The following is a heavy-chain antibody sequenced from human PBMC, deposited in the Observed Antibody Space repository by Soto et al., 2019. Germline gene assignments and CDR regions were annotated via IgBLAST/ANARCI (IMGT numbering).Heavy chain of an antibody. D-gene: IGHD2-2*01. V-gene: IGHV6-1*01. Sequence: SQTLSLTFAISGDSVSSNSSAWNWISQSPSRGLEWLGRTYYRSKWYNDYAVSVKSRITINPDTSKNQFSLQLNSVTPEDTAVYYCARGSWGDIVVVPAADPRDAFDIWGQGTMVTVSS. CDR3: ARGSWGDIVVVPAADPRDAFDI. CDR2: TYYRSKWYN. CDR1: GDSVSSNSSA. J-gene: IGHJ3*02.